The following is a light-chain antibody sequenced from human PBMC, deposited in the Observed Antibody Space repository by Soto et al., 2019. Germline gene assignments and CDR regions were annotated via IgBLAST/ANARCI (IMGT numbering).Light chain of an antibody. CDR2: DAS. J-gene: IGKJ1*01. Sequence: DIQMSQSPSTLSASVGDSVTITCRASQSISSWLAWYQQKPGKAPKLLIYDASSLESGVPSRFSGSGSGTEFTLTISSLQPDNFATYYCQQYNSYGTFGQGTKV. CDR3: QQYNSYGT. V-gene: IGKV1-5*01. CDR1: QSISSW.